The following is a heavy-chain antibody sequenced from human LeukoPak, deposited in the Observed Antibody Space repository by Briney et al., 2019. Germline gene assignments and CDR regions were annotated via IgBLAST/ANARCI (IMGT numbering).Heavy chain of an antibody. CDR3: ARDCSGGSCYGPEGWFDP. D-gene: IGHD2-15*01. V-gene: IGHV1-18*01. CDR2: ISAYNGNT. J-gene: IGHJ5*02. Sequence: GASVKVSCKASGYTFTSYGISWVQQAPGQGLEWMGWISAYNGNTNYAQKLQGRVTMTTDTSTSTAYMELRSLRSDDTAVYYCARDCSGGSCYGPEGWFDPWGQGTLVTVSS. CDR1: GYTFTSYG.